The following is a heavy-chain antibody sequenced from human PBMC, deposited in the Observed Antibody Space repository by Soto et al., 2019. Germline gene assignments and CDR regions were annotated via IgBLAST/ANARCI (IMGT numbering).Heavy chain of an antibody. CDR1: GLTFSSFV. CDR3: ANSLRNGYGDYIDF. CDR2: ISGSGDST. Sequence: EVQLLESGGGLVQPGGSLRLSCATSGLTFSSFVMSWVRQAPGKGLEWVSAISGSGDSTYYADSVKGRFTISRDNSKTTLYLEMNSLRAEDTAVYYCANSLRNGYGDYIDFWGQGTLVTVSS. D-gene: IGHD4-17*01. J-gene: IGHJ4*02. V-gene: IGHV3-23*01.